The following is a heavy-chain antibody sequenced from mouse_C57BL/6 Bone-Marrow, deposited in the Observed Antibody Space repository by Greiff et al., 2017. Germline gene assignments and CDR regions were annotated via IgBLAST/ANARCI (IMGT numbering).Heavy chain of an antibody. CDR3: ARDPLMYYYGSSLYCDY. V-gene: IGHV3-6*01. CDR1: GYSITSGYY. J-gene: IGHJ2*01. CDR2: ISYDGSN. Sequence: EVQLQESGPGLVKPSQSLSLTCSVTGYSITSGYYWNWIRQFPGNKLEWMGYISYDGSNNYNPSLKNRISITRDTSKNQFFLKLNSVTTEDTATYYCARDPLMYYYGSSLYCDYWGQGTTLTVSS. D-gene: IGHD1-1*01.